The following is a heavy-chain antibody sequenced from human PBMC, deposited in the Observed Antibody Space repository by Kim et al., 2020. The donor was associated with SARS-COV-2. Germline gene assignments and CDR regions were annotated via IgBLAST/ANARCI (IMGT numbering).Heavy chain of an antibody. V-gene: IGHV3-13*01. CDR2: IGTAGDT. CDR3: ARGRWFGELYDSSVETFDY. D-gene: IGHD3-10*01. CDR1: GFTFSSYD. J-gene: IGHJ4*02. Sequence: GGSLRLSCAASGFTFSSYDMHWVRQATGKGLEWVSAIGTAGDTYYPGSVKGRFTISRENAKNSLYLQMNSLRAGDTAVYYCARGRWFGELYDSSVETFDYWGQGTLVTVSS.